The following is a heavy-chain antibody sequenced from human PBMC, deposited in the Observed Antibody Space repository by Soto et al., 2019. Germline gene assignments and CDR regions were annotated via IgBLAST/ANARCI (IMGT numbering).Heavy chain of an antibody. D-gene: IGHD6-6*01. Sequence: SVKVSCKASGFTFTSSAVQWVRQARGQRLEWIGWIVVGSGNTNYAQKFQERVTTTRDMSTSTAYMELSSLRSEDTAVYYCAAGVYSSSSPVYYYYGMDVWGQGTTVTVSS. V-gene: IGHV1-58*01. J-gene: IGHJ6*02. CDR2: IVVGSGNT. CDR3: AAGVYSSSSPVYYYYGMDV. CDR1: GFTFTSSA.